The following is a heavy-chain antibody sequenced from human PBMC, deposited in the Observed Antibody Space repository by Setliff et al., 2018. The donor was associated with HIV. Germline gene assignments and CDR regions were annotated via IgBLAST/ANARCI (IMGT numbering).Heavy chain of an antibody. CDR3: TRDQGSG. CDR2: ISYDERQK. V-gene: IGHV3-30*04. Sequence: PGGSLRLSCAASGFTFSGYAMNWVRQAPGKGLEWVAVISYDERQKYYGDSVRGRFTISRDNSKNTLYLQMNTLRVEDTAIYYCTRDQGSGWGQGTLVTVSS. J-gene: IGHJ4*02. CDR1: GFTFSGYA. D-gene: IGHD6-19*01.